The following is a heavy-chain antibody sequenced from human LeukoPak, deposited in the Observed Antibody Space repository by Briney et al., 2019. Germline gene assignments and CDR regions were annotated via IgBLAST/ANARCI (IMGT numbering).Heavy chain of an antibody. V-gene: IGHV4-39*01. D-gene: IGHD3-22*01. CDR3: ARSHPDYYDSSGYLFDY. CDR1: GGSISSSSYY. CDR2: IYYSGST. J-gene: IGHJ4*02. Sequence: PPETLSLTCTVSGGSISSSSYYWGWIRQPPGKGLEWIGSIYYSGSTYYNPSLKSRVTISVDTSKNQFSLKLSSVTAADTAVYYCARSHPDYYDSSGYLFDYWGQGTLVTVSS.